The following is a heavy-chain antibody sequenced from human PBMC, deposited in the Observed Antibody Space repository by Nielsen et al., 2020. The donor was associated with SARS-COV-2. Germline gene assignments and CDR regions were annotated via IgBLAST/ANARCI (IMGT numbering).Heavy chain of an antibody. CDR3: AKGERGISILFEA. D-gene: IGHD3-3*01. J-gene: IGHJ5*02. V-gene: IGHV3-23*01. CDR1: GFRFSSYA. Sequence: GESLKISCAASGFRFSSYAMSWVRQAPGKGLEWVSHISDNGRNSYYAASVKGRFTISRDDSKNTLYLHMSSLRAEDTALYYCAKGERGISILFEAWGQGTLVTVSS. CDR2: ISDNGRNS.